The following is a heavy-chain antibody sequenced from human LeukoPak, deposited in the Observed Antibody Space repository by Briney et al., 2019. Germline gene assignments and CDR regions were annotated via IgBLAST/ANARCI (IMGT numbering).Heavy chain of an antibody. CDR2: IYYSGST. D-gene: IGHD5-24*01. V-gene: IGHV4-30-4*07. CDR3: ARDSDGYNL. CDR1: GGSISSGGYS. J-gene: IGHJ4*02. Sequence: SETLSLTCAVSGGSISSGGYSWSWIRQPPGKGLEWIGYIYYSGSTYYNPSLKSRVTISVDTSKNQFSLKLSSVTAADTAVYYCARDSDGYNLWGQGTLVTVSS.